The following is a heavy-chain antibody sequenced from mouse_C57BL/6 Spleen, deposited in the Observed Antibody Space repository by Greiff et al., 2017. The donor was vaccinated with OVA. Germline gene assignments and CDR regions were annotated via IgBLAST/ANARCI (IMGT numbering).Heavy chain of an antibody. CDR1: GFTFSSYA. J-gene: IGHJ3*01. CDR3: ARDSNFIAY. CDR2: ISDGGSYT. D-gene: IGHD2-5*01. Sequence: EVMLVESGGGLVKPGGSLKLSCAASGFTFSSYAMSWVRQTPEKRLEWVATISDGGSYTSYPDNVKGRFTISRDNAKNNLYLQMSHLKSEDTAMYYCARDSNFIAYWGQGTLVTVSA. V-gene: IGHV5-4*01.